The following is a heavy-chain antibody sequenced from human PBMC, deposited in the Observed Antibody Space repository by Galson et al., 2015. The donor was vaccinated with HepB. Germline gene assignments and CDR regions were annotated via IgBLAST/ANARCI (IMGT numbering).Heavy chain of an antibody. CDR3: AKGKPVWSGYYFDY. J-gene: IGHJ4*02. CDR1: GFTFSSYG. Sequence: SLRLSCAASGFTFSSYGMHWARRAPGKGLEWVAVISYDGSNKYYADSVKGRFTTSRDNSKNTLYLQMNSLRAEDTAVYYCAKGKPVWSGYYFDYWGQGTLVTVSS. D-gene: IGHD3-3*01. CDR2: ISYDGSNK. V-gene: IGHV3-30*18.